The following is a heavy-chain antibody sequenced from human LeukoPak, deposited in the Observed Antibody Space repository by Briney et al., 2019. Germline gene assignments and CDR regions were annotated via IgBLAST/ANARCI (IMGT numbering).Heavy chain of an antibody. CDR1: GFTFSSYA. D-gene: IGHD4-17*01. V-gene: IGHV3-30-3*01. CDR3: TRQRSQVTTFDY. Sequence: GGSLRLSCAASGFTFSSYAMHWVRQAPGKGLEWVAVISYDGSNKYYADSVKGRFTISRDNSKNTLYLQMNSLRAEDTAVYYCTRQRSQVTTFDYWGQGTRVTVSS. J-gene: IGHJ4*02. CDR2: ISYDGSNK.